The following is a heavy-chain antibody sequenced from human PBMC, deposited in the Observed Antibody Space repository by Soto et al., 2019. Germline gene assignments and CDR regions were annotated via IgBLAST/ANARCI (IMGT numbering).Heavy chain of an antibody. J-gene: IGHJ5*02. V-gene: IGHV4-61*01. Sequence: SETLSLTCTVSGGSVSSGSYYWSWIRQPPGKGLEWIGYIYSSGSTNYNPSLKSRVTISVDTSKNQFSLKLSSVTAADAAVYYCARAGRGIGVVPAAPPPYNWFDPWGQGTLVTVSS. CDR3: ARAGRGIGVVPAAPPPYNWFDP. D-gene: IGHD2-2*01. CDR1: GGSVSSGSYY. CDR2: IYSSGST.